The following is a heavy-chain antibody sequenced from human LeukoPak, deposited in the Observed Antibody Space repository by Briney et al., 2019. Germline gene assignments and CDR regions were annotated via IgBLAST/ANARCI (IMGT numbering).Heavy chain of an antibody. CDR3: ARRGSGYSSSWYVEDFQH. Sequence: GGSLRLSCAASGFTFSDYYMSWIRQAPGKGLEWVSYISSSSSHTNYADSVKGRFTISRDNAKMSLYLQMNSLRAEDTAVYYCARRGSGYSSSWYVEDFQHWGQGTLVTVSS. D-gene: IGHD6-13*01. CDR2: ISSSSSHT. CDR1: GFTFSDYY. J-gene: IGHJ1*01. V-gene: IGHV3-11*06.